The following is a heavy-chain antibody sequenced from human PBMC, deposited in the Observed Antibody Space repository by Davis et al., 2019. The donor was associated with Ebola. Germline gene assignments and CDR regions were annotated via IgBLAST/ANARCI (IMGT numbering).Heavy chain of an antibody. CDR2: IKQDESEK. J-gene: IGHJ6*02. Sequence: PGGSLRLSCAASGFTFSNYFMSWVRQGPGKGLEWVANIKQDESEKYYVDSVKGRFTISRDNAKNSVYLQMNSLRAEDTAVYYCARGWSGAYYGMDVWGQGTTVTVSS. V-gene: IGHV3-7*01. CDR3: ARGWSGAYYGMDV. CDR1: GFTFSNYF. D-gene: IGHD2-15*01.